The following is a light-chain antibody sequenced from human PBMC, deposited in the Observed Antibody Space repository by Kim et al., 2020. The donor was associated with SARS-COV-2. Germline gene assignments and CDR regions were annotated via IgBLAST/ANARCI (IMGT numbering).Light chain of an antibody. CDR2: KTS. CDR1: QSPSDW. J-gene: IGKJ2*01. V-gene: IGKV1-5*03. CDR3: QHHGT. Sequence: STLSASVGDRVTITCRASQSPSDWLAWYQQKPGKAPKLLIYKTSALNSGVPSRFSGSGSGTEFTLTITTLQPEDFATYYCQHHGTFGQGTKVDIK.